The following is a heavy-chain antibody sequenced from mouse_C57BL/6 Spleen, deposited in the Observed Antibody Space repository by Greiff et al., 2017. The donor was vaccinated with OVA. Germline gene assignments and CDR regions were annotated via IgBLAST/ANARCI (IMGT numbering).Heavy chain of an antibody. CDR2: IYPGDGDT. J-gene: IGHJ1*03. D-gene: IGHD1-1*01. V-gene: IGHV1-82*01. Sequence: VKLVESGPELVKPGASVKISCKASGYAFSSSWMNWVKQRPGKGLEWIGRIYPGDGDTNYNGKFKGKATLTADKSSSTAYMQLSSLTSEDSAVYFCARSQITTVVAHWYFDVWGTGTTVTVSS. CDR3: ARSQITTVVAHWYFDV. CDR1: GYAFSSSW.